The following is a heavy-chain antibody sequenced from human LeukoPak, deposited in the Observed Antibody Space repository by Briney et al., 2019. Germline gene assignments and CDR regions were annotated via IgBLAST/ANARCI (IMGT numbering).Heavy chain of an antibody. CDR3: ARDPDDSSGYYYAY. D-gene: IGHD3-22*01. V-gene: IGHV1-69*06. Sequence: SVKVSCKASGYTFTSYAMNWVRQAPGQGLEWMGGIIPIFGTANYAQKFQGRVTITADTSTSTAYMELSSLRSEDTAVYYCARDPDDSSGYYYAYWGQGTLVTVSS. CDR1: GYTFTSYA. CDR2: IIPIFGTA. J-gene: IGHJ4*02.